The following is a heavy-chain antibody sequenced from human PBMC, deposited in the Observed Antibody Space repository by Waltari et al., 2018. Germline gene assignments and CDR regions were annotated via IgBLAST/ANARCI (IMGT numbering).Heavy chain of an antibody. D-gene: IGHD2-8*01. Sequence: QVQLQESGPGLVKPSQTLSLTCTVSGGSISSGGYYWSWIRQHPGKGLEWIGYISHRGGTYYNPSLKSGVAISVDRAKNQFSLKLSSVTAADTAVYSCARDIVRMGYAKGRAFDIWGQGTMVTVSS. CDR1: GGSISSGGYY. J-gene: IGHJ3*02. CDR3: ARDIVRMGYAKGRAFDI. V-gene: IGHV4-31*03. CDR2: ISHRGGT.